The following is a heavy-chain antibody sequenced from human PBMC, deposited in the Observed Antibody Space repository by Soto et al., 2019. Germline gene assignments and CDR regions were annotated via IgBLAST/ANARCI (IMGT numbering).Heavy chain of an antibody. CDR3: ARLPQGYYDSSGYYLAYYYGMDV. CDR1: GYSFTSYW. J-gene: IGHJ6*02. D-gene: IGHD3-22*01. V-gene: IGHV5-51*01. Sequence: GESLKISCKGSGYSFTSYWIGWVRQMPGKGLGWMGIIYPGDSDTRYSPSFQGQVTISADKSISTAYLQWSSLKASDTAMYYCARLPQGYYDSSGYYLAYYYGMDVWGQGTTVTVSS. CDR2: IYPGDSDT.